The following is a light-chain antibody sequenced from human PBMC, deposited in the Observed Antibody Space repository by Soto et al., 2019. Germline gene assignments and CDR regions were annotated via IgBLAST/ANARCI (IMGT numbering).Light chain of an antibody. CDR1: SSDVGSYNL. CDR3: CAYAGSSTFVI. Sequence: QSALTQPASVSGSPGQSITISCTGTSSDVGSYNLVSWYQQHPGKVPKLMMYEVTKRPSGVSNRFSGSKSGNTASLTISGLQAEDEADYYCCAYAGSSTFVIFGGGTKLTVL. CDR2: EVT. V-gene: IGLV2-23*02. J-gene: IGLJ2*01.